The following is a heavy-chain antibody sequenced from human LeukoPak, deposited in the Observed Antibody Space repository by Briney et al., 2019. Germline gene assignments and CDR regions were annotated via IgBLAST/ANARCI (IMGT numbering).Heavy chain of an antibody. J-gene: IGHJ4*02. CDR1: GFTFDDYA. D-gene: IGHD3-22*01. CDR2: ISWNSGSI. CDR3: AKDTITMKYYFDY. V-gene: IGHV3-9*01. Sequence: GGSLRLSCAASGFTFDDYAMHWVRQAPGKGLEWVSGISWNSGSIGYADSVKGRFTISRDNAKNSLYLQMNSLRAGDTALYYCAKDTITMKYYFDYWGQGTLVTVSS.